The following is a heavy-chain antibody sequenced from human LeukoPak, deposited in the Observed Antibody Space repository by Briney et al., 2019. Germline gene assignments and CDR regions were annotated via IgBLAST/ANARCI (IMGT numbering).Heavy chain of an antibody. J-gene: IGHJ5*02. D-gene: IGHD2-15*01. CDR2: TYYTGRT. CDR3: ARDRSYNWFDP. Sequence: SETLSLTCTVSGGSISSYYWSWIRQSPGKGLEWIAYTYYTGRTNYNPSLKSRVTISVDTSKNQFSMKLSSVTAADTAVYYCARDRSYNWFDPWGQGTLVTVSS. V-gene: IGHV4-59*01. CDR1: GGSISSYY.